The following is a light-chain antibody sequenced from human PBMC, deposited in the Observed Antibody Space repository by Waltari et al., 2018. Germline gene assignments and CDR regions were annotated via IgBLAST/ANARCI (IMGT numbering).Light chain of an antibody. Sequence: DIVMTQSPDSLAVSLGERATIHCKSSQSVLFSSNNKNYLAWYQQKPGQPPKLPIYWASSREAGVPDRFSGSGSGTDFTLTISSLEAEDVAVYYCQQYRITPLTFGQGTRLEIK. J-gene: IGKJ5*01. CDR3: QQYRITPLT. CDR2: WAS. V-gene: IGKV4-1*01. CDR1: QSVLFSSNNKNY.